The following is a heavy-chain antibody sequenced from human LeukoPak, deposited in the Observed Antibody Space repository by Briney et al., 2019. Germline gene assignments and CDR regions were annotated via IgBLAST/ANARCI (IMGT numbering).Heavy chain of an antibody. D-gene: IGHD5-12*01. J-gene: IGHJ4*02. Sequence: ASVKVSCKASGFTFTSSAMQWVRQARGQRLEWIGWIVVGSGNTNYAQKFQERVTITRDMSTSTAYMELSSLRSEDTAVYYYAAGFKGYSGYDFPGYWGQGTLVTVSS. CDR1: GFTFTSSA. V-gene: IGHV1-58*02. CDR2: IVVGSGNT. CDR3: AAGFKGYSGYDFPGY.